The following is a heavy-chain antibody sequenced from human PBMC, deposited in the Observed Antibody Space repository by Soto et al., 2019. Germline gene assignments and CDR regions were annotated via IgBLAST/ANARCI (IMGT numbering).Heavy chain of an antibody. J-gene: IGHJ6*02. D-gene: IGHD1-26*01. Sequence: QVQLVESGGGVVQPGRSLRLSCAASGFTFSSYAMHWIRQAPGKGLEWVAVVSYDGTNKYYADSVKGRFTISGDNSKNTLYLQINSLRAEDTAVYYCAQGVGATLKNYYYYGMDVWGQGTTVTVSS. CDR3: AQGVGATLKNYYYYGMDV. CDR2: VSYDGTNK. CDR1: GFTFSSYA. V-gene: IGHV3-30*18.